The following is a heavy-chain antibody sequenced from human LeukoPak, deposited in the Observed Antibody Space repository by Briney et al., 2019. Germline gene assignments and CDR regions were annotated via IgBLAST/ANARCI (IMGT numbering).Heavy chain of an antibody. CDR2: ISPKGIT. CDR3: ARVPGVYFDFSIGFGSGWFDP. V-gene: IGHV4-38-2*02. CDR1: GYPINIDYS. J-gene: IGHJ5*02. Sequence: ASETLSLTCFVSGYPINIDYSWGWIRQSPGKGLEWIGVISPKGITYYNPSLRGRVSISPDTSKNQFSLRLSSMTATDTAMYYCARVPGVYFDFSIGFGSGWFDPWGQGILVAVSS. D-gene: IGHD3-3*01.